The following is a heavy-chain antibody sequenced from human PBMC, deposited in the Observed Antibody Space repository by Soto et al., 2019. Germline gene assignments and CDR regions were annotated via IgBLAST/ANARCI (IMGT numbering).Heavy chain of an antibody. J-gene: IGHJ4*02. Sequence: GGSLRLSCAASGFTFSSYAMRWVRQAPGKGLEWVSAISGSGGSTYYADSVKGRFTISRDNSKNTLYLQMNSLRAEDTAVYYCAKSLLRQYCSSTSCYAPLDYWGQGTLVTVSS. CDR1: GFTFSSYA. D-gene: IGHD2-2*01. CDR3: AKSLLRQYCSSTSCYAPLDY. CDR2: ISGSGGST. V-gene: IGHV3-23*01.